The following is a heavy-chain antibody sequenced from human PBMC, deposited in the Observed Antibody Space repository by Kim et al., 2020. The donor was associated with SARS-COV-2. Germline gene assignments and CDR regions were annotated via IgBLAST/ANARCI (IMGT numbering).Heavy chain of an antibody. Sequence: ASVKVSCKASGYTFTSYGISWVRQAPGQGLEWMGWISAYNGNTNYAQKLQGRVTMTTDTSASTAYMELRSLRSVDTAVYYCARVWSVAATLNYWGQGTLVTVSS. J-gene: IGHJ4*02. CDR2: ISAYNGNT. CDR1: GYTFTSYG. V-gene: IGHV1-18*01. CDR3: ARVWSVAATLNY. D-gene: IGHD2-15*01.